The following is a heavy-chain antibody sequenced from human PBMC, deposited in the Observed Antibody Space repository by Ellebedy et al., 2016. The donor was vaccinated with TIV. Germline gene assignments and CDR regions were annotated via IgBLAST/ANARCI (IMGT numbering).Heavy chain of an antibody. J-gene: IGHJ4*02. CDR2: ISGSGSRT. D-gene: IGHD4-17*01. CDR3: ARDRDYGDYVGWGAGDY. CDR1: GFTFRSYA. Sequence: GGSLRLSXAASGFTFRSYALSWVRQAPEKGLEWVSAISGSGSRTYYADSVKGRFTISRDNSKNTLYLQLNSLRAEDTAVYYCARDRDYGDYVGWGAGDYWGQGTLVTVSS. V-gene: IGHV3-23*01.